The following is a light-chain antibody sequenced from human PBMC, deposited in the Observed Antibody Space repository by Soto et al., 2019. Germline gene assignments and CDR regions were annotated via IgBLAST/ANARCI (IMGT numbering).Light chain of an antibody. CDR2: GTS. CDR3: QQYGSWT. J-gene: IGKJ1*01. Sequence: EIVLTQSPGTLSVSPGERATLSCRASQTISSKYLAWYQQKPGQAPSLLIYGTSSRATGNPDRFSGSGSGTDFTLTISRLEPEDSAIYYCQQYGSWTFGQGTKVEIK. CDR1: QTISSKY. V-gene: IGKV3-20*01.